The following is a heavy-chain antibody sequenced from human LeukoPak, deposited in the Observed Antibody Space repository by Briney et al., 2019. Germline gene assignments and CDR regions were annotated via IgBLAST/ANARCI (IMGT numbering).Heavy chain of an antibody. D-gene: IGHD1/OR15-1a*01. CDR1: GFTFSSYW. Sequence: GGSLRLSCAASGFTFSSYWMHWVRQAPGKGPVWLARINSDGYSISYADFVRGRFTISRDNAKNSLFLQMNSLRAEDTAVYYCAREGTALDIWVQGTIVTVSS. CDR3: AREGTALDI. V-gene: IGHV3-74*01. CDR2: INSDGYSI. J-gene: IGHJ3*02.